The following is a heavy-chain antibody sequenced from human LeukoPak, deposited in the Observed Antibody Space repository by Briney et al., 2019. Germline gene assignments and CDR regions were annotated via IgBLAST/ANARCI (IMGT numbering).Heavy chain of an antibody. J-gene: IGHJ5*02. D-gene: IGHD5-18*01. V-gene: IGHV1-2*02. CDR3: ARETGTAMVRGNWFDP. Sequence: ASVKVSCKASGYTFTGYYMHWVRQAPGQGLEWMGWINPNSGGTNYAQKFQGRVTMTRDTSISTAHMGLSRLRSDDTAVYYCARETGTAMVRGNWFDPWGQGTLVTVSS. CDR1: GYTFTGYY. CDR2: INPNSGGT.